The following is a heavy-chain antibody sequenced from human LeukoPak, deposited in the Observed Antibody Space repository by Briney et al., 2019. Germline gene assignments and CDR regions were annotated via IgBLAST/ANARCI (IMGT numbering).Heavy chain of an antibody. CDR3: TTDLWYSNNKWFYDTWTRTNDY. CDR2: IKSKTDGGTT. D-gene: IGHD3-22*01. V-gene: IGHV3-15*01. J-gene: IGHJ4*02. Sequence: PGGSLRLSCAASGFTFSNAWMSWVRQAPGKGLEWVGRIKSKTDGGTTDYAAPVKGRFTISRDDSKNTLYLQMNSLKTEDTAVYYCTTDLWYSNNKWFYDTWTRTNDYWGQGTLVTVSS. CDR1: GFTFSNAW.